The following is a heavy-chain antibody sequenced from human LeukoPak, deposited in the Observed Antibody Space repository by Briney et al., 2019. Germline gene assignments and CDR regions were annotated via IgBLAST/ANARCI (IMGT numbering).Heavy chain of an antibody. CDR2: ISGSGGST. J-gene: IGHJ4*02. V-gene: IGHV3-23*01. CDR1: GFTFSSYA. D-gene: IGHD1-7*01. Sequence: GGSLRLSCAASGFTFSSYAMSWVRQAPGKGLEWVSAISGSGGSTYYADSVKGRFTISRDNSKNTLYLQMNSLRAEDTAAYYCAKDLYGWNYEYYWGQGTLVTVSS. CDR3: AKDLYGWNYEYY.